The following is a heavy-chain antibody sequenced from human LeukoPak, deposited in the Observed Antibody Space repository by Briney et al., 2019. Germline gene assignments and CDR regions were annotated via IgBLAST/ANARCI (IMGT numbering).Heavy chain of an antibody. CDR1: GYTFTGYY. V-gene: IGHV1-2*02. J-gene: IGHJ6*03. CDR3: ASGYSYSTGSPYYYYYMDV. D-gene: IGHD6-13*01. CDR2: INPNSGGT. Sequence: GASVKVSCKASGYTFTGYYMHWVRQAPGQGLEWMGWINPNSGGTNYAQKFQGRVTMTRDTSISTAYMEPSRLRSDDTAVYYCASGYSYSTGSPYYYYYMDVWGKGATVT.